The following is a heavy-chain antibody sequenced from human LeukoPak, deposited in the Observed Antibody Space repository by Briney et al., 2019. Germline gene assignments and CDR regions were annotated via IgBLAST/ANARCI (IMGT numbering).Heavy chain of an antibody. D-gene: IGHD5-12*01. J-gene: IGHJ4*02. CDR2: INPNSGGT. CDR1: GYTFTGYY. Sequence: GASVKVSCKASGYTFTGYYMHWVRQAPGQGLEWMGWINPNSGGTNCAQKFQGRVTMTRDTSISTAYMELSRLRSDDTAVYYCARDGVRRGYSGYDFDYWGQGTLVTVSS. V-gene: IGHV1-2*02. CDR3: ARDGVRRGYSGYDFDY.